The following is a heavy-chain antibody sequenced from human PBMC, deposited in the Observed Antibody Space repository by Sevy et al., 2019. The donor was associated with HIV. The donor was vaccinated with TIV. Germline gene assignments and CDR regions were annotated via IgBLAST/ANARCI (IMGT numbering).Heavy chain of an antibody. CDR2: IYPGDSDT. J-gene: IGHJ3*02. CDR3: ASRKYYYDSSGFYAYAFDI. CDR1: GYSFTSYW. V-gene: IGHV5-51*01. D-gene: IGHD3-22*01. Sequence: GESLKISCKGSGYSFTSYWIGWVRQMPGKGLEWMGIIYPGDSDTRYSPSFQGQVTISADKSISTAYLHWSSLKASDIAMYYCASRKYYYDSSGFYAYAFDIWGQGTMVTVSS.